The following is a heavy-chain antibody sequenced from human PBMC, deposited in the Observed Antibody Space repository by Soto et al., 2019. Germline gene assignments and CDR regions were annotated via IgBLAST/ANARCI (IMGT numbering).Heavy chain of an antibody. CDR2: IYHSGST. J-gene: IGHJ4*02. CDR1: GGSISSSNW. Sequence: SETLSLTCSVSGGSISSSNWWSWVRQPPGKGLEWIGEIYHSGSTNYNPSLKSRVTISVDKSKNQFSLKLSSVTAADTAVYYCARKRGGAIAAAAIDYWGQGTLVTVSS. D-gene: IGHD6-13*01. V-gene: IGHV4-4*02. CDR3: ARKRGGAIAAAAIDY.